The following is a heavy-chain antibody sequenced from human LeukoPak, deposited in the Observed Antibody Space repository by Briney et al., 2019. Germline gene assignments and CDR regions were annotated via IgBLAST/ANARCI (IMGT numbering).Heavy chain of an antibody. CDR1: GGSFSGYY. CDR3: ARGALVSRYRYYRIGFPDY. V-gene: IGHV4-34*01. J-gene: IGHJ4*02. Sequence: SETLSLTCAVYGGSFSGYYWSWIRQPPGKGLEWIGEINHSGSTNYNPSLKSRVTISVDTSKNQFSLQLSSVPAADTAVYYCARGALVSRYRYYRIGFPDYWGQGTLVTVSS. CDR2: INHSGST. D-gene: IGHD3-16*02.